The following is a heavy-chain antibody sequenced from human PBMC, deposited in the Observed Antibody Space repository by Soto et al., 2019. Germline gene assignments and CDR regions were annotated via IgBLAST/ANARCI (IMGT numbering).Heavy chain of an antibody. D-gene: IGHD3-22*01. V-gene: IGHV1-69*13. CDR1: GGAFSSYA. Sequence: GASVKVSCKASGGAFSSYAISWVRQAPGQGLEWMGGIIPVFGTTNYARKFQGRVTITADVSTSTAYMELSGLRSEDTAIYYCARSPNYYDSSGFYIDSWGQGTLVTVSS. CDR2: IIPVFGTT. J-gene: IGHJ4*02. CDR3: ARSPNYYDSSGFYIDS.